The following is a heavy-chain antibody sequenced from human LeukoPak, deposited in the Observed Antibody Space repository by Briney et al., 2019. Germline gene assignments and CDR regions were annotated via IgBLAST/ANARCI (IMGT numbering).Heavy chain of an antibody. CDR3: ARSITIFGVVIISDYYGMDV. V-gene: IGHV1-3*01. D-gene: IGHD3-3*01. CDR2: INAGNGNT. CDR1: GYTFTSYA. Sequence: ASVKVSCTASGYTFTSYAMHWVRQAPGQRLEWMGWINAGNGNTKYSQKFQGRVTITRDTSASTAYMELSSLRSEDTAVYYCARSITIFGVVIISDYYGMDVWGQGTTVTVSS. J-gene: IGHJ6*02.